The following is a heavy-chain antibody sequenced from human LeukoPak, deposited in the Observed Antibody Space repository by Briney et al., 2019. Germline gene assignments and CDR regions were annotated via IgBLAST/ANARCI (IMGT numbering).Heavy chain of an antibody. J-gene: IGHJ3*02. CDR1: GFTFSSYS. CDR3: ARDYEAVAGMSGRAFDI. Sequence: GGSLRLSCAASGFTFSSYSMNWVRRAPGKGLEWVSSISSSSSYIYYADSVKGRFTISRDNAKNSLYLQMNSLRAEDTAVYYCARDYEAVAGMSGRAFDIWGQGTMVTVSS. D-gene: IGHD6-19*01. V-gene: IGHV3-21*01. CDR2: ISSSSSYI.